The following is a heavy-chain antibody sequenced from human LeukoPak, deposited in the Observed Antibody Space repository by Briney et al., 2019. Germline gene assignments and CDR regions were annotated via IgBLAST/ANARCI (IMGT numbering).Heavy chain of an antibody. D-gene: IGHD3-10*01. CDR1: GFTPSIHI. CDR2: IESSSGYT. J-gene: IGHJ4*02. CDR3: APHGGLDY. Sequence: GGSLRLSCAASGFTPSIHIMNCVPQAPGRGLEWISSIESSSGYTYYAHSVKGRFTISRDNAKNSLFLQMNSLRAEDTAVYYCAPHGGLDYWGQGTLVTVSS. V-gene: IGHV3-21*01.